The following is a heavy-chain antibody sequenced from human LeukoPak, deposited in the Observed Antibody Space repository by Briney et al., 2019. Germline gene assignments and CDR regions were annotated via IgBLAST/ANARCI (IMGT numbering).Heavy chain of an antibody. J-gene: IGHJ4*02. D-gene: IGHD4-17*01. CDR1: GFTFSSYS. V-gene: IGHV3-21*01. CDR2: ISSSSSYI. Sequence: AGGSLRLSCAASGFTFSSYSMNWVRQAPGKGLEWVSSISSSSSYIYYADSVKGRFTISRDNAKNSLHLQMNSLRAEDTAVYYCAREDYGDYLSYFDYWGQGTLVTVSS. CDR3: AREDYGDYLSYFDY.